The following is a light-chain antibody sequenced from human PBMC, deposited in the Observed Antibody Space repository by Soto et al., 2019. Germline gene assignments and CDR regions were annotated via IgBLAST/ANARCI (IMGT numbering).Light chain of an antibody. CDR1: KSDIGVYDF. V-gene: IGLV2-8*01. Sequence: QSVLTQPPSASGSPGQSVTISCTGTKSDIGVYDFVPWYQHHPGKAPRLIIYEVVQRPSGVPDRFSGSKSGNTASLTVSGLQAADEADYFCKSYAGSNTYVFGSGTKGTVL. CDR2: EVV. CDR3: KSYAGSNTYV. J-gene: IGLJ1*01.